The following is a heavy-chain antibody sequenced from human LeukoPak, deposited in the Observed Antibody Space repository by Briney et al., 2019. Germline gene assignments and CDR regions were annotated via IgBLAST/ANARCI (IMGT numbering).Heavy chain of an antibody. Sequence: GRSLRLSCAASGFTFSSYAMHWVRQAPGKGLEWVAVISYDGSNKYYADSVKGRITISRDNSKNTLYLQMNNLRAEDTAVYYCASIFYWGQGTLVTVSS. CDR3: ASIFY. CDR2: ISYDGSNK. J-gene: IGHJ4*02. CDR1: GFTFSSYA. V-gene: IGHV3-30*14.